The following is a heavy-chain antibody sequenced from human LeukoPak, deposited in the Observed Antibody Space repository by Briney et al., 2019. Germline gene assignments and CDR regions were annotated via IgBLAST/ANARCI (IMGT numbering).Heavy chain of an antibody. CDR1: GGSISSYY. V-gene: IGHV4-59*08. D-gene: IGHD3-10*01. Sequence: PSETLSLTCTVSGGSISSYYWSWLRQPPGKGLEWIGYIYYSGSTNYNPSLKSRVTISVDTSRNQFSLKLSSVTAADTAVYYCARHGRVLGVFDYWGQGTLVTVSS. CDR3: ARHGRVLGVFDY. CDR2: IYYSGST. J-gene: IGHJ4*02.